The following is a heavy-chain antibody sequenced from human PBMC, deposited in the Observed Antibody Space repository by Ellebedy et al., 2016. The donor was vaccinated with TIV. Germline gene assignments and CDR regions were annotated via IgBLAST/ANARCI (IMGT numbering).Heavy chain of an antibody. CDR3: ARGKSGTYIRHAFDS. CDR2: FGVSGDST. Sequence: GESLKISCAASGFTFSSYAMSWVRQAPGKGLEWVSGFGVSGDSTYYADSVKGRFTISRDNSKNTLYLQMNSLRAEDTAIYYCARGKSGTYIRHAFDSWGQGTLVTVSS. J-gene: IGHJ4*02. V-gene: IGHV3-23*01. CDR1: GFTFSSYA. D-gene: IGHD2-2*02.